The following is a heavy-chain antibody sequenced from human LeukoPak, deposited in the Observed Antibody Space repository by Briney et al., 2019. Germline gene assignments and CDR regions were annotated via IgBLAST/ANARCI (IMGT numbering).Heavy chain of an antibody. D-gene: IGHD2-21*01. CDR2: INSDGSST. CDR1: GFTFSSYW. V-gene: IGHV3-74*01. J-gene: IGHJ3*02. Sequence: GGSLRLSCAASGFTFSSYWMHWVRQAPGKGLVWVSRINSDGSSTSYADSVKGRFSISRDNAKNTLYLQMNSLRAEDTAVYYCATLAYCGGDCYSGAFDIWGQGTMATVSS. CDR3: ATLAYCGGDCYSGAFDI.